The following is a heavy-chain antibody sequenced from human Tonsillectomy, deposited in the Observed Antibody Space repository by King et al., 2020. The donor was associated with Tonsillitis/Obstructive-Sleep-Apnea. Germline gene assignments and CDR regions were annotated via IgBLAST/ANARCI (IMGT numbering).Heavy chain of an antibody. CDR3: ARLKGSSGWCVYYYYYMDV. CDR1: GGSIISYY. V-gene: IGHV4-59*08. J-gene: IGHJ6*03. Sequence: VQLQESGPGLVKPSETLSLTCTVSGGSIISYYWSWIRQPPGKGLEWSGYIFYTGSTNYNPSLKGRVTISVDTSKNQVSLKLNSVTAADTAVYYCARLKGSSGWCVYYYYYMDVWGKGTTATVSS. CDR2: IFYTGST. D-gene: IGHD6-6*01.